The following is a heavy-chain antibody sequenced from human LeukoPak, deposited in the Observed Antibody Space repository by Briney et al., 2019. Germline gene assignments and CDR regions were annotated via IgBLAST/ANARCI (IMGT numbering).Heavy chain of an antibody. CDR2: IRYDGRNE. D-gene: IGHD3-10*01. CDR3: ASDSGSYYDQPAPIFDY. V-gene: IGHV3-30*02. Sequence: GGSLRLSCAASRFTFSAYGMHWVRQTPVKGLEWVAFIRYDGRNEYYADSVKGRFTISRDNSKNTLYLQMNSLRAEDTAVYYCASDSGSYYDQPAPIFDYWGQGTLVTVSS. J-gene: IGHJ4*02. CDR1: RFTFSAYG.